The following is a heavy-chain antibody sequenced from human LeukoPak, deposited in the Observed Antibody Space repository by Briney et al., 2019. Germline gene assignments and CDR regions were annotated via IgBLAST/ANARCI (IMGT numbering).Heavy chain of an antibody. V-gene: IGHV4-59*01. D-gene: IGHD2-21*02. CDR2: IYYSGST. CDR3: ARVFMTDDAFDI. CDR1: GGSISSYY. Sequence: SETLSLTCTVSGGSISSYYWSWIRQPPGKGLEWIGYIYYSGSTNHNPSLKSRVTISVDTSKNQFSLKLSSVTAADTAVYYCARVFMTDDAFDIWGQGTMVTVSS. J-gene: IGHJ3*02.